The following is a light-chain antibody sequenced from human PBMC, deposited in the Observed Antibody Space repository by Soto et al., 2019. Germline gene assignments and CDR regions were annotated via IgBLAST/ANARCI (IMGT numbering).Light chain of an antibody. CDR3: QQYYSSPYT. CDR2: WAS. V-gene: IGKV4-1*01. Sequence: DIVMTQSPDSLAVSLGERATINCKSSQSVSYDSKNYLSWYQQKPGQPPKLLIYWASTRESGVPDRISGSGSGTDFALTSSSLQAEDVTLYDCQQYYSSPYTFGQGTKLEI. CDR1: QSVSYDSKNY. J-gene: IGKJ2*01.